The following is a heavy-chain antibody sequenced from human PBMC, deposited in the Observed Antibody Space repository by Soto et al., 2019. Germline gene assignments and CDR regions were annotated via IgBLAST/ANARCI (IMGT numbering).Heavy chain of an antibody. Sequence: EVQLLESGGGLAQPGGSLRLSCVGSGFTFDSYAISWVRQAPGKGLQWISAISGNGAGTDYAHSVKGRFTISRDKSKNTVQRQMNSLRAEDTALYYCAKDTVGGYSFWSGYYSDGLDVWGQWTMVTVSS. D-gene: IGHD3-3*01. V-gene: IGHV3-23*01. CDR3: AKDTVGGYSFWSGYYSDGLDV. CDR1: GFTFDSYA. CDR2: ISGNGAGT. J-gene: IGHJ3*01.